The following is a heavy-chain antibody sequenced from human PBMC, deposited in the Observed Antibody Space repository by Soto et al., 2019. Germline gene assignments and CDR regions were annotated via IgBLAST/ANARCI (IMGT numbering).Heavy chain of an antibody. D-gene: IGHD6-6*01. CDR2: VRPYNYNT. CDR1: GDTFTSSG. J-gene: IGHJ4*02. Sequence: ASVKVSCKASGDTFTSSGISWVRQAPGQGLEWGVCVRPYNYNTKYAEKFQDRVLMTTDTSTSTVYMDLRSLRSDDTAMDYCARDAFSSSAPLDYWAPGTLVTVAS. CDR3: ARDAFSSSAPLDY. V-gene: IGHV1-18*01.